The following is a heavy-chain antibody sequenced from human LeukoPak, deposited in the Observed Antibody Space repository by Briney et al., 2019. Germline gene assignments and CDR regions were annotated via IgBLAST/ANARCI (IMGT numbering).Heavy chain of an antibody. J-gene: IGHJ4*02. D-gene: IGHD3-22*01. CDR2: IIPIFGTA. CDR1: GGTFSNYA. V-gene: IGHV1-69*13. Sequence: SATVSCMASGGTFSNYAISWVRQAPGQGLEWMGGIIPIFGTANYAQKFQGRVTITADESTSTAYMELSSLRSEDTAVYYCAGSGDTYYYDSSGYYPPDYWGQGTLVTVSS. CDR3: AGSGDTYYYDSSGYYPPDY.